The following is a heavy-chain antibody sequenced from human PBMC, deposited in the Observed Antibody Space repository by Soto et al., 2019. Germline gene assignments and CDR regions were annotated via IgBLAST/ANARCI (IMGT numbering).Heavy chain of an antibody. CDR1: GDTSSNYG. CDR2: ILPVFGTT. J-gene: IGHJ6*02. D-gene: IGHD2-15*01. CDR3: ERKSDEVVLTDYQYYGMDV. Sequence: SCRGYGDTSSNYGVIWVRQAPGQGLELMGGILPVFGTTTYARNFQGRITITAHKSTSTVYMELTSLSTDVTATYYCERKSDEVVLTDYQYYGMDVWGQGATVTVSS. V-gene: IGHV1-69*06.